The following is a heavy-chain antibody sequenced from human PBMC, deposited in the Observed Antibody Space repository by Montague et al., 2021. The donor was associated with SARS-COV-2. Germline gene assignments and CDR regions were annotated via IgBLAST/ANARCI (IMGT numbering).Heavy chain of an antibody. D-gene: IGHD3-3*01. J-gene: IGHJ3*02. CDR1: GGSTSSYY. CDR2: IYYSGTT. CDR3: ARDQAAKISFKGAFDI. V-gene: IGHV4-59*01. Sequence: SETLSLTSTVSGGSTSSYYWNWIRETPGKGLEWIGYIYYSGTTNYNPSLKSRVTISLDTPKNQFSLNLDSVTAADTAIYYCARDQAAKISFKGAFDIWGQGRMVTVSS.